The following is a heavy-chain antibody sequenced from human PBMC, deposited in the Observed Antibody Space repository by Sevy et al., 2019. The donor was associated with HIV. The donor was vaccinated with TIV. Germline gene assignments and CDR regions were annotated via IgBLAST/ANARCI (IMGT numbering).Heavy chain of an antibody. CDR3: ARGPPDGSYDYFDY. J-gene: IGHJ4*02. D-gene: IGHD1-26*01. CDR2: ISGSSNYI. CDR1: EITFSSYN. V-gene: IGHV3-21*06. Sequence: GGSLRLSCAASEITFSSYNMNWVRQAPGKGLEWVSSISGSSNYIYYAESVKGRFRISRDNVKDTLYLQMNSLRADDTAVYYCARGPPDGSYDYFDYWGQGTLVTVSS.